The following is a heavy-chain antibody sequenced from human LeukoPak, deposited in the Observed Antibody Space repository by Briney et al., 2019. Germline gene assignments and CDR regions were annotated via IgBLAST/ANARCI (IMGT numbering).Heavy chain of an antibody. Sequence: SETLSLTCTVSGVSISSGGYYWSWIRQHPGKGLEWIGYIYYSGSTYYNPSLKSRVTISVDTSKNQFSLKLSSVTAAGTAVYYCAREAGDYGPRFDYWGQGTLVTVSS. V-gene: IGHV4-31*03. CDR2: IYYSGST. CDR3: AREAGDYGPRFDY. CDR1: GVSISSGGYY. J-gene: IGHJ4*02. D-gene: IGHD4-17*01.